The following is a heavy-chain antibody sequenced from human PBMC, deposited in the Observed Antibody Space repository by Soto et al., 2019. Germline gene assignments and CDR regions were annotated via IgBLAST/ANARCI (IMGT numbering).Heavy chain of an antibody. V-gene: IGHV4-39*02. D-gene: IGHD5-12*01. CDR1: GGSISSSTYY. J-gene: IGHJ4*02. CDR2: IYYSGAT. Sequence: QLQLRESGPGLVQPSETLSLTCLVSGGSISSSTYYWGWIRQPPGQGQEWIGSIYYSGATYYNPSLWSRITISMDRSKNHFSLKLTSVTAADTAIYYCAPVGIGTTTVDYWGQGTLVTVSS. CDR3: APVGIGTTTVDY.